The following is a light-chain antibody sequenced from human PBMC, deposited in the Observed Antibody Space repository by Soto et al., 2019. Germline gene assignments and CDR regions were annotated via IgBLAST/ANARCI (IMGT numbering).Light chain of an antibody. CDR1: QGISSY. V-gene: IGKV1-9*01. CDR2: AAS. Sequence: DIQLTQSPSFLSASVGDRVTITCRASQGISSYLAWYQQKPGKAPKLLIYAASILQSGVPSRFSGSGSGTEFPLTISSLQPEDFATYYCQQLNSYPRTFGRGTEVEIK. CDR3: QQLNSYPRT. J-gene: IGKJ1*01.